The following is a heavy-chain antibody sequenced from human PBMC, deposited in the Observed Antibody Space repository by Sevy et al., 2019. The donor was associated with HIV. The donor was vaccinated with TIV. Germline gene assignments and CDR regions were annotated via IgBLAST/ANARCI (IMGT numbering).Heavy chain of an antibody. D-gene: IGHD3-22*01. V-gene: IGHV3-48*03. CDR3: ARVDANYDKGFDP. CDR2: ISSSGTTI. J-gene: IGHJ5*02. CDR1: GFTFRSYA. Sequence: GGSLRLSCAGSGFTFRSYAMNWVRQAPGKGLEWVSYISSSGTTIKYADSVKGRFTISRDNAKNSLYMQMNSLRAEDTAVYYCARVDANYDKGFDPWGQGTLVTVSS.